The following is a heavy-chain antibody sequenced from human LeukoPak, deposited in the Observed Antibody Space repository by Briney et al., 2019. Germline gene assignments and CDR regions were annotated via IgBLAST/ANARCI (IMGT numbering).Heavy chain of an antibody. J-gene: IGHJ6*02. CDR1: GGSFSGYY. Sequence: SETLSLTCAVYGGSFSGYYWTWIRQPPGKGLEWIGEINHSGSTNYNPSLKSRVTISVDTSKNQFSLKLNSVSAADTAVYYCARADTMVRGVPLYYHGMDGWGQGTLVTVSS. CDR2: INHSGST. CDR3: ARADTMVRGVPLYYHGMDG. D-gene: IGHD3-10*01. V-gene: IGHV4-34*01.